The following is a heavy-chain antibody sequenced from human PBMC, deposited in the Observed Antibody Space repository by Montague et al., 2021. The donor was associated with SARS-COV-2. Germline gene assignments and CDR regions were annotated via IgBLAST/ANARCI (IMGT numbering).Heavy chain of an antibody. V-gene: IGHV4-59*01. CDR3: ARTSRGSRYFYGVDV. Sequence: SEILSLTCTVSGDSISDYYWSWIRQPPGMGLEWIGYIFRSGATNYNPPLKSRVIISLDTSKSQFSLRLSPVTAADTAIYYCARTSRGSRYFYGVDVWGQGTTVTVSS. CDR2: IFRSGAT. D-gene: IGHD3-10*01. J-gene: IGHJ6*02. CDR1: GDSISDYY.